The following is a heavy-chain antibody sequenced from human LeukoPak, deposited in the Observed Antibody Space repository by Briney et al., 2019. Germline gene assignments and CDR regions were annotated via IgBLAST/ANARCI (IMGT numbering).Heavy chain of an antibody. V-gene: IGHV1-2*02. CDR1: TYTFTGHY. D-gene: IGHD4/OR15-4a*01. CDR3: AGSPVGAKVGGRLYFYDMDV. CDR2: INPNSGGT. Sequence: ASVKVSCKASTYTFTGHYMHWVRQAPGQGLEWMGWINPNSGGTKYAQKFQGRVTLTRGTSISTAYMDLSRLRSDDTAVYYCAGSPVGAKVGGRLYFYDMDVWGQGTTVTVSS. J-gene: IGHJ6*02.